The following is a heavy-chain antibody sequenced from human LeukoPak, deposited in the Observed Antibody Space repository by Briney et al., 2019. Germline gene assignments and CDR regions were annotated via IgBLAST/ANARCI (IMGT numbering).Heavy chain of an antibody. Sequence: GASVKVSCKASGGTFSSYAISWVRQAPGQGLEWMGWISAYNGNTNYAQKLQGRVTMTTDTSTSTAYMELRSLRSDDTAVYYCAKDRFVGGIPQAKYWGQGTLVTVSS. CDR1: GGTFSSYA. J-gene: IGHJ4*02. D-gene: IGHD3-16*01. CDR3: AKDRFVGGIPQAKY. V-gene: IGHV1-18*01. CDR2: ISAYNGNT.